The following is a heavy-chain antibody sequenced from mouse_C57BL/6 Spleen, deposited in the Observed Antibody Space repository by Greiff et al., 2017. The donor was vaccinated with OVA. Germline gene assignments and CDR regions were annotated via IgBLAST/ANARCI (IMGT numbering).Heavy chain of an antibody. D-gene: IGHD2-5*01. V-gene: IGHV1-5*01. Sequence: EVQLQQSGTVLARPGASVKMSCKTSGYTFTSYWMHWVKQRPGQGLEWIGAIYPGNSDTSYNQKFKGKAKLTAVTSASTAYMELSSLTNEDSAVYYCTRASYYSNPYYAMDYWGQGTSVTVSS. CDR2: IYPGNSDT. CDR1: GYTFTSYW. J-gene: IGHJ4*01. CDR3: TRASYYSNPYYAMDY.